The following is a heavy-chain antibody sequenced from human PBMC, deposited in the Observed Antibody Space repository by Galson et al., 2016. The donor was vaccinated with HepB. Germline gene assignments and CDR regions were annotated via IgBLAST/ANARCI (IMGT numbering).Heavy chain of an antibody. J-gene: IGHJ4*01. D-gene: IGHD2-15*01. CDR1: GGSFSGYY. V-gene: IGHV4-59*01. Sequence: SETLSLTCAVYGGSFSGYYWNWIRQSPGKGLEWIGFVYSSGTTNYNPSLKSRVTIAIDTAKNQFSLILKSVTAADSALYYCARTSCSGGSCYSLGFDYWGRGNLVSVAS. CDR3: ARTSCSGGSCYSLGFDY. CDR2: VYSSGTT.